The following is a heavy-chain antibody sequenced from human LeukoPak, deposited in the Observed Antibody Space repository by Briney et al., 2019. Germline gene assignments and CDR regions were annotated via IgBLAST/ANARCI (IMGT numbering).Heavy chain of an antibody. CDR3: ARDRSRGYMDV. Sequence: VASVKVSCKASGGTFTSYGISWVRQAPGQGLEWMGIINPSGGSTSYAQKFQGRVTMTRDMSTSTVYMELSSLRSEDTAVYYCARDRSRGYMDVWGKGTTVTVSS. CDR2: INPSGGST. J-gene: IGHJ6*03. CDR1: GGTFTSYG. V-gene: IGHV1-46*01. D-gene: IGHD3-10*01.